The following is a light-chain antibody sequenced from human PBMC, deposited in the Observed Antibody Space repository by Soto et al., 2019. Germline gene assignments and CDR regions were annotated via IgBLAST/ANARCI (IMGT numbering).Light chain of an antibody. CDR2: EVS. V-gene: IGLV2-14*01. J-gene: IGLJ2*01. Sequence: QSVLTQPASVSGSPGQSITISCTGTSSDIGVYNYVSWYQQHPGKAPKLMIYEVSNRPSGVSNRFSGSKSGNTASLTISGLQAEDEADYDCSSYTTSSTLNVVFGGGTKLTVL. CDR1: SSDIGVYNY. CDR3: SSYTTSSTLNVV.